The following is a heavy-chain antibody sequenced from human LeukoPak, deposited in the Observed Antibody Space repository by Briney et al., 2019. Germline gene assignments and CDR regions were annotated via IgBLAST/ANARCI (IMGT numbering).Heavy chain of an antibody. CDR3: ARLVGYCSGGSCYGLEDAFDI. Sequence: GGSLRLSCAASGFTVSSNYMNWVRQAPGKGLEWVSVIYSGGNTYYADSVKGRFTISRDNSKNTLYLQMNSLRAEDTAVYYCARLVGYCSGGSCYGLEDAFDIWGQGTMVTVSS. CDR2: IYSGGNT. V-gene: IGHV3-53*01. CDR1: GFTVSSNY. J-gene: IGHJ3*02. D-gene: IGHD2-15*01.